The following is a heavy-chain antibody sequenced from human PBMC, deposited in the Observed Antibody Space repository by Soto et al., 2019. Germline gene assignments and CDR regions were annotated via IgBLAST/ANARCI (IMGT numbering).Heavy chain of an antibody. CDR3: ARDRGVSRGPTLEYAFDI. V-gene: IGHV4-59*01. D-gene: IGHD3-10*01. J-gene: IGHJ3*02. CDR2: IYHSGST. Sequence: SETLSLTCTVSGGSISYYYWSWIRQPPGKGLEWIGYIYHSGSTDYNPSLKSRVTISVDTSKNQFSLELRSVTAADTAMYYCARDRGVSRGPTLEYAFDIWGQGTMVTV. CDR1: GGSISYYY.